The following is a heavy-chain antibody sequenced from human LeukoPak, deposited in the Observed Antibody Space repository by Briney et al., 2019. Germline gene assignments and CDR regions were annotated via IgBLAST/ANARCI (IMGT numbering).Heavy chain of an antibody. D-gene: IGHD3-9*01. Sequence: GGSLRLSCAASGLTSSSYGMSWVRQAPGRGLEWVSAISTTGGTTYYADSVRGRFTISRDNSRNTLYLQMNSLRTEDTAVYYCARVGSYHDILTGQNWFDPWGQGTLVTVSS. J-gene: IGHJ5*02. CDR1: GLTSSSYG. V-gene: IGHV3-23*01. CDR3: ARVGSYHDILTGQNWFDP. CDR2: ISTTGGTT.